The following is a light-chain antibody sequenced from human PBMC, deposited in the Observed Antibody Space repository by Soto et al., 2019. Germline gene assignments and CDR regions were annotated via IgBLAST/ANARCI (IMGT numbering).Light chain of an antibody. V-gene: IGKV3-15*01. CDR2: GAS. Sequence: EIVMTQSPATLSVSPGERATLSCRASQILSTNLAWYQQKPGQAPRLLIYGASTRATGIPARFSGSGSGTEFTLTISSLQSEDFAVYYCQQYNNWPPWTFGQGTKVDIK. J-gene: IGKJ1*01. CDR1: QILSTN. CDR3: QQYNNWPPWT.